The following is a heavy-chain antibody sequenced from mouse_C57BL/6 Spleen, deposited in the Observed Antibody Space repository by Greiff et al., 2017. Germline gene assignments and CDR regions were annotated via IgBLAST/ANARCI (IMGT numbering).Heavy chain of an antibody. CDR2: INYDGSN. J-gene: IGHJ3*01. CDR1: GYSITSGYY. CDR3: AKHSNYFFAY. Sequence: EVKLQESGPGLVKPSQSLSLTCSVTGYSITSGYYWNWIRQFPGNKLEWMGYINYDGSNNYNPFLKNRISITRDTSKNQFFLKFNSVTTEDTATYYCAKHSNYFFAYWGQGTLVTVSA. D-gene: IGHD2-5*01. V-gene: IGHV3-6*01.